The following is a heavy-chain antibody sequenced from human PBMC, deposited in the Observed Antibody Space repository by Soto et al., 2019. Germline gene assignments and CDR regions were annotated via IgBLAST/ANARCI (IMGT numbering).Heavy chain of an antibody. V-gene: IGHV3-66*01. J-gene: IGHJ4*02. CDR3: ARGHYGLPHGYFDC. D-gene: IGHD3-10*01. CDR2: IYDGGST. CDR1: GITVSNNY. Sequence: GGSLRLSCAASGITVSNNYMSWVRQAPGKGLEWVSVIYDGGSTYYADSVKDRFTISRDNSKNTLYLQMNSLRAEDRAVYYCARGHYGLPHGYFDCWGQGTLVTVS.